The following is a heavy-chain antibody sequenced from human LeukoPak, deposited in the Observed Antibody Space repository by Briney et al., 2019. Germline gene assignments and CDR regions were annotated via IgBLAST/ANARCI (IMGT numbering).Heavy chain of an antibody. CDR2: IYPGDSDT. CDR1: GYSFTSYW. V-gene: IGHV5-51*01. D-gene: IGHD3-10*01. CDR3: ARVTMVRGVIITYAY. Sequence: GESLKISCKGSGYSFTSYWIGWVRQMPGKGLEWMGIIYPGDSDTRYSPSFQGQVTISADKSISTAYLQWSSLKASDTAMYYCARVTMVRGVIITYAYWGQGTLVTVSS. J-gene: IGHJ4*02.